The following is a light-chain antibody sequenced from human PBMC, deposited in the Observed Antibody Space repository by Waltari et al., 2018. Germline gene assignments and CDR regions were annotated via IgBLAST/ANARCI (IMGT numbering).Light chain of an antibody. Sequence: TQSPDSLAVSLGERATINCKSSQSVLYSSNNKNYLAWYQQKPGQPPKLLIYWASTRESGVPDRFSGSGSGTDFTLTISSLQAEDVAVYYCQQYYSTPRTFGGGTKVEIK. J-gene: IGKJ4*01. CDR1: QSVLYSSNNKNY. V-gene: IGKV4-1*01. CDR2: WAS. CDR3: QQYYSTPRT.